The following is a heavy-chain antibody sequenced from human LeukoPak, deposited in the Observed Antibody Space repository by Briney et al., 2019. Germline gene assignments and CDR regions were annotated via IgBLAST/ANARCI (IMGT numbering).Heavy chain of an antibody. D-gene: IGHD6-19*01. CDR3: ARASYSSTGAFDI. J-gene: IGHJ3*02. CDR2: ISSSSSYI. Sequence: GGSLRLSCAASGFTFSSYSMNWVRQAPGKGLGWVSSISSSSSYIYYADSVKGRFTISRDNAKNSLYLQMNSLRAEDTAVYYCARASYSSTGAFDIWGQGTMVTVSS. V-gene: IGHV3-21*01. CDR1: GFTFSSYS.